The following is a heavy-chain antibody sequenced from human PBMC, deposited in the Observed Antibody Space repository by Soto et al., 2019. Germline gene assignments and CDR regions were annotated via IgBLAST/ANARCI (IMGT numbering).Heavy chain of an antibody. CDR2: IQHDASTI. Sequence: PGGSLRLAWAASGLSLSCYSMHWVRQAPGKGLEWVAVIQHDASTIYYADSVNGRFTISRDNSKNTLYLQMNDLTAEDTALYYCVKVGCGYSFGNGLDDWGQGTTVTVSS. CDR3: VKVGCGYSFGNGLDD. J-gene: IGHJ6*02. V-gene: IGHV3-30-3*01. D-gene: IGHD5-18*01. CDR1: GLSLSCYS.